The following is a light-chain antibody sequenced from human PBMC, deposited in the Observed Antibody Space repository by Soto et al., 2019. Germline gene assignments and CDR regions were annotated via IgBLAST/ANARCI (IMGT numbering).Light chain of an antibody. V-gene: IGLV6-57*02. CDR1: SGSIASVY. CDR2: EDN. J-gene: IGLJ2*01. Sequence: NFMLTQPHSVSESPGKTVTISCTGSSGSIASVYVQWYQQRPGSAPTTLIYEDNQRPAGVPDRFSGSIDSSSNSASLTISGLRPEDEADYYCQSSDGNNMVFGGGTKVTVL. CDR3: QSSDGNNMV.